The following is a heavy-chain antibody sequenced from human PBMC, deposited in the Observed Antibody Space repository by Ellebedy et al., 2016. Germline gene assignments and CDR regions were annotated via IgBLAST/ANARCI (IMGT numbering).Heavy chain of an antibody. CDR1: GGSISSYY. CDR2: IYYSGST. Sequence: SETLSLTCTVSGGSISSYYWSWIRQPPGKGLEWIGYIYYSGSTNYNPSLKSRVTISVDTSKNQFSLKLSSVTAADTAVYYCARDLGIAAAADLYGMDVWGQGTTVTVSS. V-gene: IGHV4-4*08. J-gene: IGHJ6*02. D-gene: IGHD6-13*01. CDR3: ARDLGIAAAADLYGMDV.